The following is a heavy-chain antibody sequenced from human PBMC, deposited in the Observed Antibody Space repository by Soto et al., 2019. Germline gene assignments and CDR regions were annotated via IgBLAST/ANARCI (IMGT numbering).Heavy chain of an antibody. D-gene: IGHD3-10*01. Sequence: QVQLQESGPGLVKPSETLSLTCTVSGGSVSSGSYYWSWIRQPPGKGLEWIGYIYYSGSTNYNPSPESRVTISVDTSKNQFYLKLSSVTAADTAVYYCAREGDMVRGVPFDYWGQGTLVTVSS. CDR2: IYYSGST. CDR1: GGSVSSGSYY. J-gene: IGHJ4*02. V-gene: IGHV4-61*01. CDR3: AREGDMVRGVPFDY.